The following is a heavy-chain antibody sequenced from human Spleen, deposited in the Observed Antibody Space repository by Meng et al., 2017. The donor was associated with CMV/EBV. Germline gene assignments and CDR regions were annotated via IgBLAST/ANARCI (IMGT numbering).Heavy chain of an antibody. CDR2: INPSGGST. CDR3: ARAQHQQLVLVYGMDV. V-gene: IGHV1-46*01. Sequence: ASVKVSCKASGGTFSSHGISWVRQAPGQGLEWMGIINPSGGSTSYAQKFQGRVTMTRDTSTSTVYMELSSLRSEDTAVYYCARAQHQQLVLVYGMDVWGQGTTVTVSS. J-gene: IGHJ6*02. CDR1: GGTFSSHG. D-gene: IGHD6-13*01.